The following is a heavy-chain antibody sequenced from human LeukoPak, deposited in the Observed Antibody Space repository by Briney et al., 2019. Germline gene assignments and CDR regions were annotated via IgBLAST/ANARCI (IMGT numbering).Heavy chain of an antibody. CDR3: ARVGPGRYCSGGSCYSDY. CDR2: ISSSSSYI. V-gene: IGHV3-21*01. D-gene: IGHD2-15*01. CDR1: GFTFSSYS. J-gene: IGHJ4*02. Sequence: GGSLRLSCAASGFTFSSYSMNWVRQAPGKGLEWVSSISSSSSYIYYAVSVKGRFTISRDNAKNSLYLQMNSLRAEDTAVYYCARVGPGRYCSGGSCYSDYWGQGTLVTDSS.